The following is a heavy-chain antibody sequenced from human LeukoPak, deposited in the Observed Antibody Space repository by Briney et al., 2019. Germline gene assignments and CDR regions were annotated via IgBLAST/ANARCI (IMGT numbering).Heavy chain of an antibody. D-gene: IGHD3-9*01. Sequence: GGSLRLSCAASTFTFSSYGMSWVRQAPGKGLEWVSHISSSGGRTYYADSVKGRFTISRDNSKNTLYLQMNSLRAEDTAVYYCAKDHLYYDILTGYPHVSRYWGQGTLVTVSS. J-gene: IGHJ4*02. V-gene: IGHV3-23*01. CDR3: AKDHLYYDILTGYPHVSRY. CDR1: TFTFSSYG. CDR2: ISSSGGRT.